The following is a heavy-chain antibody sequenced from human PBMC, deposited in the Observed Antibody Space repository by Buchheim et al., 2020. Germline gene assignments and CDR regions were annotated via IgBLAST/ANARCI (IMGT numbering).Heavy chain of an antibody. CDR1: GASISSGNYY. Sequence: QVQLQESGPGLVKPSQTLSLTCTVSGASISSGNYYWSWIRQQPGKGLEWIGNIHYSGTTYYNPSLKSRITISEDTSKNPYSLNLSSVTAADTAMYYCARGVYYWGQGTL. D-gene: IGHD3-16*01. V-gene: IGHV4-31*03. J-gene: IGHJ4*02. CDR2: IHYSGTT. CDR3: ARGVYY.